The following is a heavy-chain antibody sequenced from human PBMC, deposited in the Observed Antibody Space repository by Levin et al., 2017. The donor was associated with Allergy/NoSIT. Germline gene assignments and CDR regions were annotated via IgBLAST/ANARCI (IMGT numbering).Heavy chain of an antibody. D-gene: IGHD3-10*01. CDR1: GFTVSSNY. CDR3: ARRGSGSYYAFDY. Sequence: GESLKISCAASGFTVSSNYMSWVRQAPGKGLEWVSVIYSGGSTYYADSVKGRFTISRDNSKNTLYLQMNSLRAEDTAVYYCARRGSGSYYAFDYWGQGTLVTVSS. CDR2: IYSGGST. V-gene: IGHV3-66*02. J-gene: IGHJ4*02.